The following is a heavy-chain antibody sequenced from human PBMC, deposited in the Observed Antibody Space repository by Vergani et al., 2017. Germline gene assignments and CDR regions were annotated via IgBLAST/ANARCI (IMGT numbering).Heavy chain of an antibody. V-gene: IGHV1-18*01. CDR2: ISAYNGNT. CDR3: ATRESGGYYGLDV. J-gene: IGHJ6*02. D-gene: IGHD1-26*01. CDR1: GYTFTSYS. Sequence: QVQLVQSGAEVKKPGASVKVSCKASGYTFTSYSISWVRQAPGQGLAWMGWISAYNGNTNYAQTLQGRVTMTTDTSARTAYMELRSLRSDDTAGYYCATRESGGYYGLDVWGQGTTVTVSS.